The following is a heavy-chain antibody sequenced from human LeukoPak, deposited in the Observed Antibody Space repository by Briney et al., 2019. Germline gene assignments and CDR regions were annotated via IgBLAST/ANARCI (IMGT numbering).Heavy chain of an antibody. J-gene: IGHJ4*02. CDR3: ARDEGGTYCSSTSCPIDY. Sequence: GGSLRLSCAASGFRFSNYAMTWVRQAPRKGLEWVSGTSGSGGSTYYADSVKGRFTISRDNSKNTLFLQMNSLRAEDTAVYYCARDEGGTYCSSTSCPIDYWGQGTLVTVSS. CDR1: GFRFSNYA. V-gene: IGHV3-23*01. D-gene: IGHD2-2*01. CDR2: TSGSGGST.